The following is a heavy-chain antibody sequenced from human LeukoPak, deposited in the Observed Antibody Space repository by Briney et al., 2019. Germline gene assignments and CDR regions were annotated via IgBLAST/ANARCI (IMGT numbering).Heavy chain of an antibody. Sequence: PGGSLRLSCAASGFTFRSYGLHWVRQAPGKGLEWVAFIRYDGNSNYYADSVKGRFTISRDNSRSTLYLQMNSLRAEDTAVYYCAKEEVISGNHGVYFGYWGQGTLVTVSS. D-gene: IGHD3-22*01. CDR2: IRYDGNSN. V-gene: IGHV3-30*02. CDR3: AKEEVISGNHGVYFGY. CDR1: GFTFRSYG. J-gene: IGHJ4*02.